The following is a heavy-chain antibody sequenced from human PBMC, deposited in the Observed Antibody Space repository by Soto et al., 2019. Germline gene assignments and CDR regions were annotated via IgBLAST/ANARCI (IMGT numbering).Heavy chain of an antibody. D-gene: IGHD2-15*01. V-gene: IGHV3-30*18. CDR3: AKGSEVARQELDY. CDR1: GFTFSNFG. Sequence: ESGGGVVQPGRSLRLSCAASGFTFSNFGMHWVRQAPGKGLEWVAVISSDGSDKYYSDSVKGRFTISRDNSKNTLFLQMNSLRVEDTAVDYCAKGSEVARQELDYWGQGTLVTVSS. J-gene: IGHJ4*02. CDR2: ISSDGSDK.